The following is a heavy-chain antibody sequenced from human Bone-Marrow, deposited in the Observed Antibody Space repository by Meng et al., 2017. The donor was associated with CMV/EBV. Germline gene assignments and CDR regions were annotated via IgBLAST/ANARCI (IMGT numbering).Heavy chain of an antibody. D-gene: IGHD5-24*01. J-gene: IGHJ4*02. CDR1: GFTFSSYS. CDR2: ISSSSSTI. CDR3: AKGRWLQGGTDLDY. V-gene: IGHV3-48*04. Sequence: GGSLRLSCAASGFTFSSYSMNWVRQAPGKGLEWVSYISSSSSTIYYADSVKGRFTISRDNAKNSLYLQMNSLRADDTAVYYWAKGRWLQGGTDLDYWGQGTLVTVSS.